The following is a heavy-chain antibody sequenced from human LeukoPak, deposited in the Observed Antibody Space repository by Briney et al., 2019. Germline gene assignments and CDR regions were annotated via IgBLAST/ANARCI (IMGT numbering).Heavy chain of an antibody. D-gene: IGHD6-19*01. CDR1: GYTFTSYG. Sequence: GASVKVSCKASGYTFTSYGISWVRQAPGQGLEWMGWISAYNGNTNYAQKLQGRVTMTTDTSTSTAYMELRSLRSDDTAVYYCARDRRDLDEYSSGWYIADAFDIWGQGTMVTVSS. CDR2: ISAYNGNT. J-gene: IGHJ3*02. V-gene: IGHV1-18*01. CDR3: ARDRRDLDEYSSGWYIADAFDI.